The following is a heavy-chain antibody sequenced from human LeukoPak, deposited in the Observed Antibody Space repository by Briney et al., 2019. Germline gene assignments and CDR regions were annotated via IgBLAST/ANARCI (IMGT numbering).Heavy chain of an antibody. CDR2: IYYSGST. Sequence: SSETLSLTCTVSGGSISSYYWSWIRQPPGKGLEWIGYIYYSGSTNYNPSLKSRVTISVDTSKNQFSLKLSSVTAADTAVYYCARSFEKAAALDYWGQGTLSPSPQ. V-gene: IGHV4-59*01. D-gene: IGHD6-13*01. CDR1: GGSISSYY. J-gene: IGHJ4*02. CDR3: ARSFEKAAALDY.